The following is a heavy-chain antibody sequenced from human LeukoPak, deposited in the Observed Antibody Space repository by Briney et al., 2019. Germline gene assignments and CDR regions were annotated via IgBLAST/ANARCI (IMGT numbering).Heavy chain of an antibody. CDR3: AKDNTFGELLHGFDY. V-gene: IGHV3-23*01. CDR2: ISGSGGST. D-gene: IGHD3-10*01. J-gene: IGHJ4*02. CDR1: GFTFSSYG. Sequence: GGTLRLSCAASGFTFSSYGMSWVRQAPGKGLEWVSAISGSGGSTYYADSVKGRFTISRDNSKNTLYLQMNSLRAEDTAVYYCAKDNTFGELLHGFDYWGQGTLVTVSS.